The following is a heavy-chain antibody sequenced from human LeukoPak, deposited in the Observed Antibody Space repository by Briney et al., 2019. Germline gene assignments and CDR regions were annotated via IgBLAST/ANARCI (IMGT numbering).Heavy chain of an antibody. D-gene: IGHD4-23*01. CDR3: ARDLSGNTLWDYYYYGMDV. CDR2: ISYDGSNK. J-gene: IGHJ6*02. CDR1: GFTFSSYA. Sequence: GRSLRLSCAASGFTFSSYAMHWVRQAPGKGLEWVAVISYDGSNKYYADSVKGRFTISRDNSKNTLYLQMNSLRAEDTAVYYCARDLSGNTLWDYYYYGMDVWGQGTTVTVSS. V-gene: IGHV3-30-3*01.